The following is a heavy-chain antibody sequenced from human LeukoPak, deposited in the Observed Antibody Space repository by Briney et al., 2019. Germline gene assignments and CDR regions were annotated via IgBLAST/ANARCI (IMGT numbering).Heavy chain of an antibody. D-gene: IGHD1-26*01. V-gene: IGHV3-23*01. CDR1: GFTFSSYA. Sequence: PGGSQRLSCAASGFTFSSYAMSWVRQAPGKGLEWVSAISGIGGRTYYADSVKGRFTISRDNSKNTLYLQMNSLRAEDTAVYYCTKVTWENYYYYYGMDVWGQGTTVTVSS. CDR2: ISGIGGRT. CDR3: TKVTWENYYYYYGMDV. J-gene: IGHJ6*02.